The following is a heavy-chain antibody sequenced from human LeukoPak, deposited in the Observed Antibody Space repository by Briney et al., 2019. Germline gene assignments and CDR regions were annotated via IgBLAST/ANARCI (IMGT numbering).Heavy chain of an antibody. Sequence: PGGSLRLSCAASRFAFHNYAMTWIRQAPERGLEWVSSINVDGGHIKYTDSAKGRFTISRDNSKGTLYLQMNSLKTEDTAVYYCTTSPWELLTDYWGQGTLVTVSS. CDR2: INVDGGHI. CDR3: TTSPWELLTDY. D-gene: IGHD1-26*01. J-gene: IGHJ4*02. V-gene: IGHV3-23*01. CDR1: RFAFHNYA.